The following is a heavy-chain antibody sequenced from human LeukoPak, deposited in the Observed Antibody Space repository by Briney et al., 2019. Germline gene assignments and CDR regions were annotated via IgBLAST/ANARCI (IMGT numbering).Heavy chain of an antibody. D-gene: IGHD6-19*01. Sequence: SETLSLTCTVSGGSISSYYWTWIRQPAGKGLEWIGRIYRTGSNKYNPSLTRRVTISVDTSKKQFSLKLRYGPAADTAVYYCARQIAVAGKAGFHYWGQGTLVTVSS. CDR1: GGSISSYY. CDR3: ARQIAVAGKAGFHY. CDR2: IYRTGSN. J-gene: IGHJ4*02. V-gene: IGHV4-4*07.